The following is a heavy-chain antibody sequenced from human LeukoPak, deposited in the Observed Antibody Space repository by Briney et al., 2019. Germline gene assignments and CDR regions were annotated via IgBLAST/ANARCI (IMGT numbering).Heavy chain of an antibody. D-gene: IGHD1-26*01. J-gene: IGHJ4*02. CDR2: VNPSGGST. V-gene: IGHV1-46*01. CDR3: ARDSGSYFDY. CDR1: GYTFTSYY. Sequence: ASVKVSCKASGYTFTSYYMHWVRQAPGQGLEWMGIVNPSGGSTSYAQKFQGRVTMTRDTSTSTAYMELSSLRSEDTAVYYCARDSGSYFDYWGREPWSPSPQ.